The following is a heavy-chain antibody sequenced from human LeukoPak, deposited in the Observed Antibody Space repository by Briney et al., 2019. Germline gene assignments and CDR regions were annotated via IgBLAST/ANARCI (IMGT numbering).Heavy chain of an antibody. Sequence: SETLSLTCVVYGGSFSGYYWSWIRQPPGKGLEWIGEINHSGSTNYNPSLKSRVTISVDTSKNQFSLKLSSVTAADTAVYYCARESRRIAAAGPSYYMDVWGRGTTVTVSS. CDR2: INHSGST. D-gene: IGHD6-13*01. CDR1: GGSFSGYY. CDR3: ARESRRIAAAGPSYYMDV. J-gene: IGHJ6*03. V-gene: IGHV4-34*01.